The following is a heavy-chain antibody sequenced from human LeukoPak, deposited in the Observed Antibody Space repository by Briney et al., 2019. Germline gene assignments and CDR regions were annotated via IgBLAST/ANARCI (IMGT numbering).Heavy chain of an antibody. J-gene: IGHJ4*02. CDR1: GFTFSSYG. V-gene: IGHV3-33*06. CDR2: IWYDGSNK. Sequence: GGSLRLSCAASGFTFSSYGMHWVRQAPGKGLEWVAVIWYDGSNKYYADSVKGRFTISRDNSKNTLYLQMNSLRAEDTAVYYCAKGGPVYYDFWSGCNEIDYWGQGTLVTVSS. D-gene: IGHD3-3*01. CDR3: AKGGPVYYDFWSGCNEIDY.